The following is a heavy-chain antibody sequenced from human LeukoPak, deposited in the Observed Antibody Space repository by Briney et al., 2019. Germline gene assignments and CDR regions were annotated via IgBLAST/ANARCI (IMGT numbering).Heavy chain of an antibody. V-gene: IGHV1-2*02. D-gene: IGHD1-7*01. J-gene: IGHJ6*03. CDR1: GYTFTGYY. CDR3: ARGGNWDSGHYYYYMDV. CDR2: INPNSGGT. Sequence: GPVKFSCKASGYTFTGYYMHWVRQAPGQGREWMGWINPNSGGTNYAQKFQGRVTMTRDTSISPAYMELSKLRSDNTAVYYCARGGNWDSGHYYYYMDVWGKGAKVTICS.